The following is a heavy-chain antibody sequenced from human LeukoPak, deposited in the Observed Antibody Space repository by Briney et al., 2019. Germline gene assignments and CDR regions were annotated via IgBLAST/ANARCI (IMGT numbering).Heavy chain of an antibody. V-gene: IGHV1-2*02. CDR1: GYTFTGYY. CDR2: INPNSGGT. J-gene: IGHJ5*02. Sequence: GASVKVSCKASGYTFTGYYMHWVRQAPGQGLEWMGWINPNSGGTNYAQKFQGRVTMIRDTSISTAYMELSRLRSDDTAVYYCARVFYYDSSGYSPWGQGTLVTVSS. D-gene: IGHD3-22*01. CDR3: ARVFYYDSSGYSP.